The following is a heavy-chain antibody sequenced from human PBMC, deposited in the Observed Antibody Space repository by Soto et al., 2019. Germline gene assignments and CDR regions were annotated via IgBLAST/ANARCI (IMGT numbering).Heavy chain of an antibody. J-gene: IGHJ4*02. D-gene: IGHD1-26*01. CDR2: IYYSGST. CDR1: GGSISSYY. V-gene: IGHV4-59*01. CDR3: ASREAYSGSLDY. Sequence: PSETLSLTCTVSGGSISSYYWSWIRQPPGKGLEWIGYIYYSGSTNYNPSLKSRVTISVDTSKNQFSLKLSSVTAADMAVYYCASREAYSGSLDYWGQGTLVTVSS.